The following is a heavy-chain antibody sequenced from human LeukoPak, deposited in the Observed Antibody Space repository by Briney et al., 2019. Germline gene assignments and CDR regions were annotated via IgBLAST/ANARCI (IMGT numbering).Heavy chain of an antibody. D-gene: IGHD3-16*02. CDR1: GGSMSTYY. CDR2: IYDNGYT. Sequence: SETLSLTCTVSGGSMSTYYWSWIRQPPGKGLEWIGYIYDNGYTHYNPSLKSRVSISLDTSKSQFSLNLSSVTAADTAVYYCARRAFGGVIAANWFDHWGQGTLVTVSS. CDR3: ARRAFGGVIAANWFDH. J-gene: IGHJ5*02. V-gene: IGHV4-59*08.